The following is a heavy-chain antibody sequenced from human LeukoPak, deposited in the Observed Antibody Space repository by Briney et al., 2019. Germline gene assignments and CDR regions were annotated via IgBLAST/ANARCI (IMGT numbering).Heavy chain of an antibody. CDR3: AAARGRGYTYGLGF. J-gene: IGHJ4*02. D-gene: IGHD5-18*01. CDR2: LYHGGST. Sequence: SETLSLTCVVSGVSVSSGGYSWNWIRQPGGKGLEWIGYLYHGGSTYYNPSLKSRVAISVDRSKSQFSLKLNSVTAADTAVYYCAAARGRGYTYGLGFWGPGTLVTVSS. CDR1: GVSVSSGGYS. V-gene: IGHV4-30-2*01.